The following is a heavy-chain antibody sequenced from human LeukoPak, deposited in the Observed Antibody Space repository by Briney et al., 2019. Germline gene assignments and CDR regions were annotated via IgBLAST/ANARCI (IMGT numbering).Heavy chain of an antibody. CDR3: ARAVGYSYGKSAFDI. V-gene: IGHV3-53*01. J-gene: IGHJ3*02. D-gene: IGHD5-18*01. Sequence: GGSLRLSCAASGFTVSSNYMSWVRQAPGKGLEWVSVIYSGGSTYYADSVKGRFTISRDNSKNTLYLQMNSLRAEDTAVYYCARAVGYSYGKSAFDIRGQGTMVTVSS. CDR2: IYSGGST. CDR1: GFTVSSNY.